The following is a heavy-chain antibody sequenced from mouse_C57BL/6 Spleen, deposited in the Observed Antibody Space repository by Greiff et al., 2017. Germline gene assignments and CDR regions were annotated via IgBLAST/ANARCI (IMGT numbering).Heavy chain of an antibody. V-gene: IGHV1-53*01. CDR1: GYTFTSYW. CDR3: ARNPLGVRRYFEV. D-gene: IGHD2-2*01. J-gene: IGHJ1*03. Sequence: VQLQQSGTELVKPGASVKLSCKASGYTFTSYWMHWVKQRPGQGLEWIGNINPSNGGTNYNEKFKSKATLTVDKSSSTAYMQLSSLTSEDSAVYYCARNPLGVRRYFEVWGTGTTVTVSS. CDR2: INPSNGGT.